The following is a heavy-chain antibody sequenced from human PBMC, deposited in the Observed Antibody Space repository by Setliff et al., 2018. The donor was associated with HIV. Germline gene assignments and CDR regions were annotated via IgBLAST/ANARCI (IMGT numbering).Heavy chain of an antibody. CDR3: ARVREISDVRLSAFDI. D-gene: IGHD2-21*02. CDR2: INHSGST. J-gene: IGHJ3*02. CDR1: VESFSGFY. Sequence: SETLSLTCAVYVESFSGFYWSWIRQPPGKGLEWIGEINHSGSTNYNPSLKSRVTISEDSSMNQFSLKLTSVTAADTAVYYCARVREISDVRLSAFDIWGQGTMVTVSS. V-gene: IGHV4-34*01.